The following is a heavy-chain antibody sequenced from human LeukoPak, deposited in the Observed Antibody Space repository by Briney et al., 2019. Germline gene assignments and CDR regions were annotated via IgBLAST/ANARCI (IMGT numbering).Heavy chain of an antibody. V-gene: IGHV1-69*06. D-gene: IGHD5-24*01. J-gene: IGHJ4*02. CDR3: ATRTPEMATRSFTYYFDY. CDR1: GGTFSSYA. CDR2: IIPIFGTA. Sequence: SVKVSCKASGGTFSSYAISWVRQAPGQGLEWMGGIIPIFGTANYAQKFQGRVTITADKSTSTAYMELSSLRSEDTAVYYCATRTPEMATRSFTYYFDYWGQGTLVTVSS.